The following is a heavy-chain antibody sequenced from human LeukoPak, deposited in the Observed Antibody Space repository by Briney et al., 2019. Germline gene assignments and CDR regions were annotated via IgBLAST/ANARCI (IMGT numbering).Heavy chain of an antibody. CDR1: GYTFTGYY. Sequence: ASVKVSCKASGYTFTGYYMHWVRQAPGQGLEWMGWINPNSGGTNYAQKFQGRVTMTRDTSISTAYMELSRLRSDDTAVYYCARDYVGVVAATRYYYGMDVWGQGTTDTVSS. V-gene: IGHV1-2*02. CDR3: ARDYVGVVAATRYYYGMDV. CDR2: INPNSGGT. J-gene: IGHJ6*02. D-gene: IGHD2-15*01.